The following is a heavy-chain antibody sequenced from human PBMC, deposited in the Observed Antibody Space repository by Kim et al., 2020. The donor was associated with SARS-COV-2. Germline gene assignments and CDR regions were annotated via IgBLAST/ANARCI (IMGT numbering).Heavy chain of an antibody. CDR3: ARVNDYYDSSGYLNWFDP. V-gene: IGHV3-66*02. D-gene: IGHD3-22*01. CDR2: LYSVCSP. Sequence: GGSLRLSCAASGFTVSSNYMSWVRQAPLPVLYCFSVLYSVCSPYYADSVKGRFTISRDNSKNTLYLQMNSLRAEDTAVYYCARVNDYYDSSGYLNWFDPWGQRTLVTVSS. CDR1: GFTVSSNY. J-gene: IGHJ5*02.